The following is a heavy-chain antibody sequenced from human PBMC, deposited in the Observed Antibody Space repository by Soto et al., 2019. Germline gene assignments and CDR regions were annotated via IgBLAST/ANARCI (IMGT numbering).Heavy chain of an antibody. CDR1: GFTFSDYY. Sequence: PGGSLRLSCAASGFTFSDYYMSWIRQAPGKGLVWVSRINADGSTTTYADSVKGLFTISRDNAKNTLYLQMNSLRAEDTAVYYCVTVATHSYNWLDTWGQGTLVTVSS. CDR2: INADGSTT. V-gene: IGHV3-74*01. J-gene: IGHJ5*02. D-gene: IGHD6-6*01. CDR3: VTVATHSYNWLDT.